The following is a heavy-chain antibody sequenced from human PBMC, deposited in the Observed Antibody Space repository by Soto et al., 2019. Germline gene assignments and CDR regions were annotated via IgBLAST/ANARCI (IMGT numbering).Heavy chain of an antibody. D-gene: IGHD3-16*01. CDR2: IEADGSET. J-gene: IGHJ4*02. V-gene: IGHV3-7*05. CDR1: GFSFSTYW. CDR3: AKGGHIDF. Sequence: GGSLRLSCAASGFSFSTYWMSWVRQVPGTGLEWVANIEADGSETYYVDSVRGRFTISRDNAKTSLYLQMNSLRAEDTAVYYCAKGGHIDFCGQGTLVTVSS.